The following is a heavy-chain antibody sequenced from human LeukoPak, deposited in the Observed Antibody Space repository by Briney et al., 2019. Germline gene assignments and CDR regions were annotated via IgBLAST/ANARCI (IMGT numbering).Heavy chain of an antibody. CDR2: ISGSGGTT. Sequence: GGSLRLSCAASGFIFSSYSMNWVRQAPGKGLEWVSTISGSGGTTYYADSVKGRFTISRDNSQNTLYLQMNSLRAEDTAVYYCAKTGGYVSGWGHYWGQGTLVTVSS. CDR3: AKTGGYVSGWGHY. J-gene: IGHJ4*02. CDR1: GFIFSSYS. V-gene: IGHV3-23*01. D-gene: IGHD6-19*01.